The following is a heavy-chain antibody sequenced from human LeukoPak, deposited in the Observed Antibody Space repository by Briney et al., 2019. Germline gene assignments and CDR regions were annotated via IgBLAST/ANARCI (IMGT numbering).Heavy chain of an antibody. Sequence: GGSLRLSCAASEFTVSSNYMSWVRQAPGKGLEWVSVIYSGGTTYYADSVKGRFTISRDNSKNTLYLQMNSLRAEDTAVYYCTGSSHIIAASGYWGQGTLVTVSS. J-gene: IGHJ4*02. CDR2: IYSGGTT. CDR1: EFTVSSNY. V-gene: IGHV3-53*01. CDR3: TGSSHIIAASGY. D-gene: IGHD2-15*01.